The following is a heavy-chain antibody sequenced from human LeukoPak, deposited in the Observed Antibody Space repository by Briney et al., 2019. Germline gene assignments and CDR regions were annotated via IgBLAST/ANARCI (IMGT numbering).Heavy chain of an antibody. CDR1: GYSFSSYG. V-gene: IGHV1-18*01. CDR3: ARCGYKDADWDFDY. CDR2: ISAYNGNT. Sequence: ASVKLSCKASGYSFSSYGISWVRHAPAQGIEYMGWISAYNGNTNFGQKVQGRVTMTTDTSTSKAYMELKHLRSDDTAAYYCARCGYKDADWDFDYWGQGTLVTVSS. D-gene: IGHD5-24*01. J-gene: IGHJ4*02.